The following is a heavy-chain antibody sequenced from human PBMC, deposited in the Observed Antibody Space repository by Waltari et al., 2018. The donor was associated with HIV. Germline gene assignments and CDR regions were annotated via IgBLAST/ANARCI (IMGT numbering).Heavy chain of an antibody. V-gene: IGHV3-7*01. CDR1: GFNFGNFW. D-gene: IGHD4-17*01. CDR2: IKPDGTEK. J-gene: IGHJ1*01. Sequence: DVQLEESGGGLVQPGGSLRLSCEASGFNFGNFWMTWVRQAPGKGLEFVANIKPDGTEKYYDDSVRGRFNISRDNAKNSLSLQMNNLTGEDTALYYCARLRGLRDYWGQGTLVTVSS. CDR3: ARLRGLRDY.